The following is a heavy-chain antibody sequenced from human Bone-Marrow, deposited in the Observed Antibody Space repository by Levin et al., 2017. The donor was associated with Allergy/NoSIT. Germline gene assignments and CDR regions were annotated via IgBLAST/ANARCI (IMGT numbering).Heavy chain of an antibody. Sequence: PGGSLRLSCVVSGFTFSNAWMSWVRQAPGKGLEWVGRIKSKTDGGTRDYAAPVKGRFTISRDESKNTLYLQMNSLKTEDTAVYYCTTGMIAYYYDSSGYYQNDAFDIWGQGTMVTVSP. CDR2: IKSKTDGGTR. V-gene: IGHV3-15*01. CDR1: GFTFSNAW. CDR3: TTGMIAYYYDSSGYYQNDAFDI. D-gene: IGHD3-22*01. J-gene: IGHJ3*02.